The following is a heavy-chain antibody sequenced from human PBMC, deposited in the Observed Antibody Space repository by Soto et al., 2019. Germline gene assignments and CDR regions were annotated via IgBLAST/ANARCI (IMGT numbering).Heavy chain of an antibody. Sequence: GSLRLSCVVFGFPFRSYSMGWVRQAPGKGLEWVSYITSGSSTIHYADSVKGRFTISRDNAKNSVFLQMNSLRVEDTAVYYCVRDAGSLGYWGQGTLVTVSS. CDR3: VRDAGSLGY. D-gene: IGHD3-10*01. CDR1: GFPFRSYS. CDR2: ITSGSSTI. J-gene: IGHJ4*02. V-gene: IGHV3-48*01.